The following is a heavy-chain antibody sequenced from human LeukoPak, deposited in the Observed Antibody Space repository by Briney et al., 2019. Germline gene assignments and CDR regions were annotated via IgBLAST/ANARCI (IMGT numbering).Heavy chain of an antibody. CDR3: AKEGAGSAFDI. J-gene: IGHJ3*02. V-gene: IGHV3-33*06. CDR2: IWYDGSNK. Sequence: PGKSLRLSCAASGFTFSSYGMHWVRQAPGKGLEWVAVIWYDGSNKYYADSVKGRFTISRDNSKNTLYLQMNSLRAEDTAVYYCAKEGAGSAFDIWGQGTMVTVSS. CDR1: GFTFSSYG. D-gene: IGHD3-10*01.